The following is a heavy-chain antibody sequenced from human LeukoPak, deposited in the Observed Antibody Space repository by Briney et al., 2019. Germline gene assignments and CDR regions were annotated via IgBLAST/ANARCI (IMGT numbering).Heavy chain of an antibody. D-gene: IGHD3-22*01. V-gene: IGHV1-69*13. J-gene: IGHJ4*02. Sequence: GASVKVSCKASGGTFSSYAISWVRQAPGQGLEWMGGIIPIFGTANYAQKFQGRVTITADESTSTAYMELSSLRSEDTAVYYCARDHFSGYYDSSGYYVLDYWGQGTLVTVSS. CDR1: GGTFSSYA. CDR2: IIPIFGTA. CDR3: ARDHFSGYYDSSGYYVLDY.